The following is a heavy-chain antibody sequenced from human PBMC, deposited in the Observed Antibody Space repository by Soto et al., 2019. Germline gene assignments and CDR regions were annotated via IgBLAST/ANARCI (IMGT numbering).Heavy chain of an antibody. D-gene: IGHD3-3*01. CDR1: GGTFSSYA. Sequence: SVKVSCKASGGTFSSYAISWVRQAPGQGLEWMGGIIPIFGTANYAQKFQGRVTITADESTSTAYMELSSLRSEDTAVYYCARGPITIFGVVIKSYFDYWGQGTLVTASS. V-gene: IGHV1-69*13. CDR3: ARGPITIFGVVIKSYFDY. J-gene: IGHJ4*02. CDR2: IIPIFGTA.